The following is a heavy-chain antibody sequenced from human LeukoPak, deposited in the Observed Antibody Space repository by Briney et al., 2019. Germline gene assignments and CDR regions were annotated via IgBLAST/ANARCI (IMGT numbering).Heavy chain of an antibody. J-gene: IGHJ4*02. CDR3: ARRGGATLPFDY. CDR1: GFSFTSYW. V-gene: IGHV5-51*01. Sequence: SGEYLKISSKGSGFSFTSYWIGWERQMPGQDPEWMGIIYPSDSDARYSPSFQGQVTISADKSISTAYLQWSSLKASDTAMYYCARRGGATLPFDYWGQGTLVTVSS. D-gene: IGHD1-26*01. CDR2: IYPSDSDA.